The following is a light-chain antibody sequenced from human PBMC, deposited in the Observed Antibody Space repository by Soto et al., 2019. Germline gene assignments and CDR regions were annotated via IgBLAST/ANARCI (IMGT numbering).Light chain of an antibody. CDR2: DAS. Sequence: DIQMTQSPSSLSASVGDRVTITCQASQDISNYLNWYQQKPGKAPKVLIYDASKLQTGVPSRFSGRGSGKDFTFTISSLQPDDSGTYYCQQFYDLPITFGQGTRLEI. J-gene: IGKJ5*01. V-gene: IGKV1-33*01. CDR3: QQFYDLPIT. CDR1: QDISNY.